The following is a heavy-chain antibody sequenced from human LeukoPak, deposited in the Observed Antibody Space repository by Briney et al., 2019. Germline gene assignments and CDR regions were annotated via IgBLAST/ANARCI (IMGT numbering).Heavy chain of an antibody. CDR1: GYTFTSYY. D-gene: IGHD3-9*01. J-gene: IGHJ4*02. CDR2: INPSGGST. Sequence: ASVKVSCKASGYTFTSYYMHWVRQAPGQGLEWMGIINPSGGSTSYAQKLQGRVTMTTDTSTSTAYMELRSLRSDDTAVYYCARLDYDILTGYWGSNDYWGQGTLVTVSS. V-gene: IGHV1-46*01. CDR3: ARLDYDILTGYWGSNDY.